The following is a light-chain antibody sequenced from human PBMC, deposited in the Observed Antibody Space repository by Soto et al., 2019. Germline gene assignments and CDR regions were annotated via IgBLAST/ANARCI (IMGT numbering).Light chain of an antibody. Sequence: QSVLTQPASVSGSPGQSITISCTGTSSDVGGYNYVSWYQQHPGKAPKLMIYDVSNRPSGVSNRFSGSKSGNTASLTISGLQAEDEADYYCSSYTSSSTLVVFGGATKRTVL. CDR2: DVS. CDR1: SSDVGGYNY. V-gene: IGLV2-14*01. CDR3: SSYTSSSTLVV. J-gene: IGLJ2*01.